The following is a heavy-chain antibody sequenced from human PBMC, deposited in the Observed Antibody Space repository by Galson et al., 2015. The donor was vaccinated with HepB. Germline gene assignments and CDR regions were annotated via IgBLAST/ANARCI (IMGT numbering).Heavy chain of an antibody. V-gene: IGHV3-23*01. CDR3: AKVLRLLSHFDY. J-gene: IGHJ4*02. D-gene: IGHD3-22*01. CDR2: ISGSGGST. CDR1: GFTFSSYA. Sequence: SLRLSCAASGFTFSSYAMSWVRQAPGKGLEWVSAISGSGGSTYYADSVKGRFTISRDNSKNTLYLQMNSLRAEDTAVYYCAKVLRLLSHFDYWGQGTLVTVSS.